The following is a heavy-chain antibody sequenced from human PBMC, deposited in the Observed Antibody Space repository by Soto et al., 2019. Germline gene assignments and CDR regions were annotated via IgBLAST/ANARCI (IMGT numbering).Heavy chain of an antibody. J-gene: IGHJ4*02. CDR2: IWYDGSNK. Sequence: GGSLRLSCAASGFTFSSYGMHWVRQAPGKGLEWVAVIWYDGSNKYYADSVKGRFTISRDNSKNTLYLQMSSLRTEDTAVYYCARDMGPQWLIRYFDYWGQGTLVTVSS. D-gene: IGHD6-19*01. CDR3: ARDMGPQWLIRYFDY. CDR1: GFTFSSYG. V-gene: IGHV3-33*01.